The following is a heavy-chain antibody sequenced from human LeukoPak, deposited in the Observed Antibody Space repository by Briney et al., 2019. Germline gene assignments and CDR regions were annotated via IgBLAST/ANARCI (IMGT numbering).Heavy chain of an antibody. V-gene: IGHV3-21*01. CDR2: ISSYSSCI. J-gene: IGHJ4*02. CDR1: GFTFSSYS. CDR3: ARDPPGGETVAGRLDY. Sequence: PGGSLRLSCAASGFTFSSYSMNWVRQAPGKGLEWVSSISSYSSCIHYADSLKGRFTISRDNAKNSLYLQMNSLRAEDTAVYYCARDPPGGETVAGRLDYWGQGTLVTVSS. D-gene: IGHD6-19*01.